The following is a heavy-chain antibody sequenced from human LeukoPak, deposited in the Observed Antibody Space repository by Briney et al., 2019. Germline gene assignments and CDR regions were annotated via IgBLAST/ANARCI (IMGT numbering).Heavy chain of an antibody. D-gene: IGHD2-15*01. V-gene: IGHV1-58*02. CDR2: IVVGSGNT. J-gene: IGHJ4*02. CDR3: AAGWVCSGGSCYYYFDY. Sequence: SVKVSCKASGFTFTSSAMQWVRQARGQRLEWIGWIVVGSGNTNYAQKFQERVTITRDMPTSTAYMELSSLRSEDTAVYYCAAGWVCSGGSCYYYFDYWGQGTLVTVSS. CDR1: GFTFTSSA.